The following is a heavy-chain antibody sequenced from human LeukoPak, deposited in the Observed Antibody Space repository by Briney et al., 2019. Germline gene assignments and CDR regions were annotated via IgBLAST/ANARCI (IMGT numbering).Heavy chain of an antibody. CDR3: ASYGNAWSLDH. Sequence: ASVKVSCKASGFTSTSSDINWVRQATGQGLEWMGWMNPNSGNTAYAQRFQGRVSMTRNTSISTAYMELSCLRSEDTAVYYCASYGNAWSLDHWGQGTLVTVSS. CDR1: GFTSTSSD. J-gene: IGHJ4*02. CDR2: MNPNSGNT. V-gene: IGHV1-8*01. D-gene: IGHD6-19*01.